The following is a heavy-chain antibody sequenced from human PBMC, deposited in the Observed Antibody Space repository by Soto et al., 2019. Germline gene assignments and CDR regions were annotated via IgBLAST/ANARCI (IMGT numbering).Heavy chain of an antibody. CDR2: ISSSSSTI. V-gene: IGHV3-48*02. CDR1: GFTFSSYS. Sequence: HPGGSLRLSCAASGFTFSSYSMNWVRQAPGKGLEWVSYISSSSSTIYYADSAKGRFTISRDNAKNSLYLQMNSLRDEDTAVYYCARRGGSYFGGVDDYWGQGTLVTVSS. CDR3: ARRGGSYFGGVDDY. J-gene: IGHJ4*02. D-gene: IGHD1-26*01.